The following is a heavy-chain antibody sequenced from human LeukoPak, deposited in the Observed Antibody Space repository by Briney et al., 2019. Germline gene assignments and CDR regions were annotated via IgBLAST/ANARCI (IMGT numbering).Heavy chain of an antibody. J-gene: IGHJ4*02. CDR1: GFTFSDYY. CDR3: ARRARTYNYYDSSGYYLTTYYFDY. Sequence: GGSLRLSCAASGFTFSDYYMSWIRQAPGKGLEWVSYISSSSSYTNYADSVKGRITISRDNAKNSLYLQINSLRAEDTAVYYCARRARTYNYYDSSGYYLTTYYFDYWGQGTLVTVSS. CDR2: ISSSSSYT. D-gene: IGHD3-22*01. V-gene: IGHV3-11*03.